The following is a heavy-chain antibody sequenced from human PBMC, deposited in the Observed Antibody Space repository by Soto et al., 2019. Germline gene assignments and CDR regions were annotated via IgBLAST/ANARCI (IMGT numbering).Heavy chain of an antibody. Sequence: QVQLQESGPGLVKPSQTLSLTCTVSGGSISSGGYYWSWIRQHPGKGLEWIGYIYYSGSTYYNPSLKSRVTISVDTSKNQFSLKLSSVTAADTAVYYCARGLRINMIVVYAFDIWGQGTMVTVSS. CDR2: IYYSGST. V-gene: IGHV4-31*03. J-gene: IGHJ3*02. D-gene: IGHD3-22*01. CDR1: GGSISSGGYY. CDR3: ARGLRINMIVVYAFDI.